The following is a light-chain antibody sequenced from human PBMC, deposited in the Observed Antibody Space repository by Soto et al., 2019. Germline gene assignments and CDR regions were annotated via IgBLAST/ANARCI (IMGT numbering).Light chain of an antibody. Sequence: DIVMTQSPDSLAVSLGERATINCKSSQSILYSSNNNNYLAWYQQKPGQSPKLLIYWASTRESGVPDRFSGSGSGTDFTLTISRLQAEDVAVYYCQQYYSTPPTFGGGTKVEI. J-gene: IGKJ4*01. CDR1: QSILYSSNNNNY. CDR2: WAS. V-gene: IGKV4-1*01. CDR3: QQYYSTPPT.